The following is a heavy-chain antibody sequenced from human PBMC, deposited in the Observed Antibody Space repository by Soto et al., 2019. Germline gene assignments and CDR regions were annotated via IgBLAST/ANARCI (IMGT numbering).Heavy chain of an antibody. J-gene: IGHJ6*02. D-gene: IGHD3-3*01. CDR3: ASGFLEWLTPVSYYYGMDV. CDR2: MNPNSGNT. CDR1: GYTFTSYD. V-gene: IGHV1-8*01. Sequence: ASVKVSCKASGYTFTSYDINWVRQATGQGLEWMGWMNPNSGNTGYAQKFQGRVTMTRNTSISTAYMELSSLRSEDTAVYYCASGFLEWLTPVSYYYGMDVWGRGTTVTVSS.